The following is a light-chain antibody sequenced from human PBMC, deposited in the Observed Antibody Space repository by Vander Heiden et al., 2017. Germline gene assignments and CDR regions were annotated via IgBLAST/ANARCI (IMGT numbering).Light chain of an antibody. CDR3: QVWDSSSDHPE. CDR2: DDS. J-gene: IGLJ3*02. CDR1: NIGSKS. Sequence: YVLTQPPSVSVAPGQTARIAWGGNNIGSKSVHWYQRKPGQAPVLVVYDDSDRPSGIPERFSGSNSGNTATLTISRVEAGNEADYYCQVWDSSSDHPEFGGGTKLTVL. V-gene: IGLV3-21*02.